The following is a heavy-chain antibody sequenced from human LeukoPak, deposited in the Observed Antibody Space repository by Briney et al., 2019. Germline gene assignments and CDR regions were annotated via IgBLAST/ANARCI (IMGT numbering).Heavy chain of an antibody. CDR1: GFTFGSYW. CDR2: INSDGSIV. Sequence: GGSLRLSCAASGFTFGSYWMHWVRQVPGKGLVWVSRINSDGSIVMYADSVKGRFTISRDNAKNTLYLQMNSLRAEDTAVYYCARVYGGNSRHFDYWGQGTLVTVSS. J-gene: IGHJ4*02. V-gene: IGHV3-74*03. CDR3: ARVYGGNSRHFDY. D-gene: IGHD4-23*01.